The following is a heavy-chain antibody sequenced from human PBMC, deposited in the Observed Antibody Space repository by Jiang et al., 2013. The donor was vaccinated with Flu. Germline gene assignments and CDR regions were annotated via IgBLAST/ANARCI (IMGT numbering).Heavy chain of an antibody. CDR3: ARVLRNYFDY. CDR1: W. V-gene: IGHV3-7*03. Sequence: WMSVGPPGSREGLEWVANIKQDGSEKYYVDSVKGRFTISRDNAKNSLYLQMNSLRADDTAVYYCARVLRNYFDYWGQGTLVTVSS. J-gene: IGHJ4*02. CDR2: IKQDGSEK.